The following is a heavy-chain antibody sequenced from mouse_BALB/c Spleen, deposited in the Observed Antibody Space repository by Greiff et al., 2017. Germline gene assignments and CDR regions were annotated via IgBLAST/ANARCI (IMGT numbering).Heavy chain of an antibody. CDR3: AREGDSSGKYYAMDY. CDR2: IYPGNSDT. Sequence: VQLQQSGTVLARPGASVKMSCKASGYTFTGYWMHWVKQRPGQGLEWIGAIYPGNSDTSYNQKFKGKAKLTAVTSTSTAYMELSSLTNEDSAVYYCAREGDSSGKYYAMDYWGQGTSVTVSS. CDR1: GYTFTGYW. V-gene: IGHV1-5*01. D-gene: IGHD3-2*01. J-gene: IGHJ4*01.